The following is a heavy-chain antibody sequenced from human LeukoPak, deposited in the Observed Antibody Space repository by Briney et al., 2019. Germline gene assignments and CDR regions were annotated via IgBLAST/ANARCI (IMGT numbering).Heavy chain of an antibody. Sequence: GGTLRLSCAASGFTFSSYGMSWVRQAPGKGLEWVSAISGSGGSTYYADSVKGRFTISRDNSKNTLYLQMNSLRAEDTAVYYCAKVYYDILSNRDYYYYYMDVWGKGTTVTVSS. V-gene: IGHV3-23*01. CDR3: AKVYYDILSNRDYYYYYMDV. D-gene: IGHD3-9*01. CDR2: ISGSGGST. CDR1: GFTFSSYG. J-gene: IGHJ6*03.